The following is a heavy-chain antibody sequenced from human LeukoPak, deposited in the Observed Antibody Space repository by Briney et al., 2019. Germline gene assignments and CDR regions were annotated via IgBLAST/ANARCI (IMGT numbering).Heavy chain of an antibody. CDR1: GGSISSYY. D-gene: IGHD3-10*01. V-gene: IGHV4-59*08. Sequence: SETLSLTCTVSGGSISSYYWSWIRQPPGKGLEWIGYIYYSGSTNYNPSLKSRVTISVDTSKNQFSLKLSSVTAADTAVYYCARTMVREGGPFDYWGQGTLVTVSS. J-gene: IGHJ4*02. CDR2: IYYSGST. CDR3: ARTMVREGGPFDY.